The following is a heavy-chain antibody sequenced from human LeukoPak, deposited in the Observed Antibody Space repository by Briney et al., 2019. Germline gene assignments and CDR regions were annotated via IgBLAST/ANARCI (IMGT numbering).Heavy chain of an antibody. J-gene: IGHJ4*02. Sequence: GASVKVSCKASGYTFTSYHIDWVRQAPGQGLEWMGVINPSGGSTRYAQKFQGRVTMTGDPSTRTVYMELSSLTSDDTAVYYCARGTTDAYWGQGTPVTVSS. CDR1: GYTFTSYH. V-gene: IGHV1-46*01. CDR3: ARGTTDAY. D-gene: IGHD1-1*01. CDR2: INPSGGST.